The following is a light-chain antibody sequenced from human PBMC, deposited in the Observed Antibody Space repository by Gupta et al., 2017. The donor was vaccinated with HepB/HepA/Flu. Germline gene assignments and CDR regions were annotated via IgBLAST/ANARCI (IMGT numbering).Light chain of an antibody. CDR1: QGISNY. J-gene: IGKJ1*01. Sequence: DIQMTQSPSSLSASVGDTVTNTCRATQGISNYLSWYQQKAGRVPILLIYAASTLQSGVSSRFSGSGSGTDFTLIISNLQPEDVATYYCQKYDHSPRTFGQGTKVEIK. CDR2: AAS. V-gene: IGKV1-27*01. CDR3: QKYDHSPRT.